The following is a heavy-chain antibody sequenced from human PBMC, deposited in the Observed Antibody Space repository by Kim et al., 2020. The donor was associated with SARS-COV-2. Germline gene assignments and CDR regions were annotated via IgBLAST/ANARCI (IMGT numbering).Heavy chain of an antibody. J-gene: IGHJ4*02. Sequence: KKYSRNVQGRVTITKDTSATTAYMELSSLRSEDTAMYYCARDRGPWLLPYWGQGTLVTVSS. CDR2: K. V-gene: IGHV1-3*01. D-gene: IGHD3-22*01. CDR3: ARDRGPWLLPY.